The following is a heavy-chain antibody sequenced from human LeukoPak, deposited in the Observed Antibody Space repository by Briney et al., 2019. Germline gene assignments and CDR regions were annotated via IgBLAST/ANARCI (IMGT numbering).Heavy chain of an antibody. CDR1: GFTFSNCG. CDR3: VRGQTSLDNWFDP. V-gene: IGHV3-48*01. J-gene: IGHJ5*02. Sequence: GGSLRLSCEASGFTFSNCGMNWVRQAPGKGLEWVSYIRPNDGTTHYADSVKGRFTISRDNAKNSLSLQMTSLRADDTAVYYCVRGQTSLDNWFDPWGQGTLVIVSS. CDR2: IRPNDGTT.